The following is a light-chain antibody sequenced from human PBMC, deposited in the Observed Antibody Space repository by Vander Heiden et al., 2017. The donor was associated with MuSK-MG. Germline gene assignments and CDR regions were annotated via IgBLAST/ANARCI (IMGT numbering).Light chain of an antibody. V-gene: IGLV2-14*01. J-gene: IGLJ2*01. Sequence: QSALTQPASVSGSPGQPITISCTGTSSDVGDYNYVSWYQQHPGKAPKLLIYEVSNRPSGVSHRFSGSKSGNTASLTISGLQAEDESDYYCSSYTTSSTILVFGGGTKLTVL. CDR3: SSYTTSSTILV. CDR1: SSDVGDYNY. CDR2: EVS.